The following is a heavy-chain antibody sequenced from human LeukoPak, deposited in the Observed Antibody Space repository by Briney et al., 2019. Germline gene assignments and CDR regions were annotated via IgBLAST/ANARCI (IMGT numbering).Heavy chain of an antibody. CDR2: IYYSGST. J-gene: IGHJ2*01. V-gene: IGHV4-39*01. D-gene: IGHD3-9*01. CDR3: ARQPENYDILTGYRLWYFDL. CDR1: GGSISSSSYY. Sequence: SETLSLTCTVSGGSISSSSYYWGWIRQPPGKGLEWIGSIYYSGSTYYNPSLKSRVTISVDTSKNQFSLELSSVTAADTAVYYCARQPENYDILTGYRLWYFDLWGRGTLVTVSS.